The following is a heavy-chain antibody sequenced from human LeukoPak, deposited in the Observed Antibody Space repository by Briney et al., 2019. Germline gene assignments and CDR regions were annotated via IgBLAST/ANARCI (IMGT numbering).Heavy chain of an antibody. Sequence: GGSLRLSCAGSGFTFSASAMHWVRQASGKGLEWVGRVRTKTNNYATTYATSVKGRFTIFRDDSKNTAYLQMNSLGTGDTAVYYCASYDNAGNYYHNYWGQGTLVTVSS. CDR2: VRTKTNNYAT. D-gene: IGHD3-22*01. J-gene: IGHJ4*02. CDR3: ASYDNAGNYYHNY. V-gene: IGHV3-73*01. CDR1: GFTFSASA.